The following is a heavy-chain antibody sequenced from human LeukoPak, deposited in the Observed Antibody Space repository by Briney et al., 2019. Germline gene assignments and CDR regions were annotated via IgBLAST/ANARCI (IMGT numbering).Heavy chain of an antibody. V-gene: IGHV3-23*01. J-gene: IGHJ4*02. Sequence: GGSLRLSCAASGFTFPNYAMTWVRQAPGRGLEWVSGISGSGDNTYYADSVKGRFTISRDNSKKTLYLHLNSLRVEDAAVYYCAKDGYSSIPGFHFEYWGQGTPVTVSS. D-gene: IGHD6-13*01. CDR1: GFTFPNYA. CDR3: AKDGYSSIPGFHFEY. CDR2: ISGSGDNT.